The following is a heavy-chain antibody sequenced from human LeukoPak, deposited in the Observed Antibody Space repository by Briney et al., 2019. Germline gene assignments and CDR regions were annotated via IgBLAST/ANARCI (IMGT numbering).Heavy chain of an antibody. Sequence: PGGSLRLSCAASGFTFSSYAMSWVRQAPGKGLEWVSAINGSGGSTYYADSVKGRFTISRDNSKNTLYLQMNSLRAEDTAVYYCAKADYDFWSGKGGYWGQGTLVTVSS. CDR3: AKADYDFWSGKGGY. J-gene: IGHJ4*02. CDR1: GFTFSSYA. CDR2: INGSGGST. V-gene: IGHV3-23*01. D-gene: IGHD3-3*01.